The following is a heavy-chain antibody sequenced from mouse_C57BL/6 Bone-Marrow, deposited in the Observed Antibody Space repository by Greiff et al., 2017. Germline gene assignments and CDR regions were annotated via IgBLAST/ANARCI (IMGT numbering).Heavy chain of an antibody. CDR2: INYDGSST. V-gene: IGHV5-16*01. Sequence: EVKVVESEGGLVQPGSSMKLSCTASGFTFSDYYMAWVRQVPEKGLEWVANINYDGSSTYYLDSLKSRFIISRDNAKNILYLQMSSLKSEDTATYYCARADTAQATGGWFAYWGQGTLVTVSA. J-gene: IGHJ3*01. D-gene: IGHD3-2*02. CDR1: GFTFSDYY. CDR3: ARADTAQATGGWFAY.